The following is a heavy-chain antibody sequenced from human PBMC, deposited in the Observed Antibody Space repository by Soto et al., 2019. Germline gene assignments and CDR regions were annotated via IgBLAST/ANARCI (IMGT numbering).Heavy chain of an antibody. CDR2: INPSGGST. CDR3: ARDPLAYSSGWYGGFDY. D-gene: IGHD6-19*01. V-gene: IGHV1-46*01. J-gene: IGHJ4*02. CDR1: GYTFTSYY. Sequence: GASVKVSCKASGYTFTSYYMHWVRQAPGQGLEWMGIINPSGGSTSYAQKFQGRVTMTRDTSTSTVYMELSSLRSEDTAVYYCARDPLAYSSGWYGGFDYWGQGTLVTVSS.